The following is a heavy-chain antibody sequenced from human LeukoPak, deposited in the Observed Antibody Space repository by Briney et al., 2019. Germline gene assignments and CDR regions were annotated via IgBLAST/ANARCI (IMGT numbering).Heavy chain of an antibody. CDR1: GGSISSCY. V-gene: IGHV4-4*07. CDR3: ATGVVPAAMDEYYYYYGMDV. Sequence: SETLSLTCTVSGGSISSCYWSWIRQPAGKGLEWIGRIYTSGSTNYNPSLKSRVTMSADTPKNQFSLKLSSVTAADTAVYYCATGVVPAAMDEYYYYYGMDVWGQGTTVTVSS. J-gene: IGHJ6*02. CDR2: IYTSGST. D-gene: IGHD2-2*01.